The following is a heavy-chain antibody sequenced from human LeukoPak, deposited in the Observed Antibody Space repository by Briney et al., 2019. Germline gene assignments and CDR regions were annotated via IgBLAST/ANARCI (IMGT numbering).Heavy chain of an antibody. CDR1: GFTFSSYW. V-gene: IGHV3-74*01. J-gene: IGHJ4*02. Sequence: PGGSLRLSCAASGFTFSSYWMHWVRQAPGKGLVWGSGINSDGRTTTYVDSVKGRFTISRDNAKNTLYLQMNSLRAEDSAVYYCARDLISGDYTFDYWGQGTLVTVSS. D-gene: IGHD1-26*01. CDR2: INSDGRTT. CDR3: ARDLISGDYTFDY.